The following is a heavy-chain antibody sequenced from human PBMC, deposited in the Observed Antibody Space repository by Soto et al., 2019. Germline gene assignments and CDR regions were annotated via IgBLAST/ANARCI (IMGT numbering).Heavy chain of an antibody. CDR1: GFTFSTYS. Sequence: GGSLRLSCAASGFTFSTYSMNWVRQAPGKGLEWVADITTSSSFRFYADSVKGRFTISRDGAKNSLYLQMNSLRVEDTGVYYCARDLGVALATLTLDYWGQGTLVTV. CDR2: ITTSSSFR. V-gene: IGHV3-21*01. J-gene: IGHJ4*02. CDR3: ARDLGVALATLTLDY. D-gene: IGHD2-15*01.